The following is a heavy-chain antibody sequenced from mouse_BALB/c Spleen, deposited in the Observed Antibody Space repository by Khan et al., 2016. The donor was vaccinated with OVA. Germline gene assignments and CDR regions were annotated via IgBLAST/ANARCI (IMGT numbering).Heavy chain of an antibody. CDR3: ARTMER. D-gene: IGHD1-1*02. J-gene: IGHJ2*01. V-gene: IGHV1-4*01. CDR2: ISPSRGYT. CDR1: GYTFTSYT. Sequence: QVQLKESGAELARPGASVKMSCKASGYTFTSYTMHWVKQTPGQGLEWIGYISPSRGYTNYTQKFKDQATLTADKSSSTAYMQLRSLTSEDSAVYYWARTMERWGQGTTLTVSS.